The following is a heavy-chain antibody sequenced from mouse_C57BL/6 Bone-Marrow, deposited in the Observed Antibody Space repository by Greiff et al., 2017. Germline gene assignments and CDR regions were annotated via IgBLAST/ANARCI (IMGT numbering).Heavy chain of an antibody. CDR1: GYTFTNYW. CDR3: ARSYDYDGYTMDY. Sequence: VQLQQSGAELVKPGASVKLSCKASGYTFTNYWMHWVKQRPGQGLEWIGMMHPNGGSPDYNEKFKSEATLSVDKSSRTAYMELSSLTSEDSAVYYCARSYDYDGYTMDYWGQGTSVTVSS. V-gene: IGHV1-64*01. J-gene: IGHJ4*01. CDR2: MHPNGGSP. D-gene: IGHD2-4*01.